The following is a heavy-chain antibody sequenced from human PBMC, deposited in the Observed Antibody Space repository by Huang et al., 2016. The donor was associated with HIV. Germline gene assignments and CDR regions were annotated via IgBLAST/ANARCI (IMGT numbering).Heavy chain of an antibody. J-gene: IGHJ4*02. CDR3: ASQHIGAAATWF. D-gene: IGHD6-13*01. Sequence: QLQLQESGPGQVKPSETLSLTCTVSGDFISSTNYYWGWIRQAPGKGREWVGSVYQSWSTNSNPSLKSRVTLSVDTSRNQFSLRLNSVTAADTAVYYCASQHIGAAATWFWGRGTQVAVSS. V-gene: IGHV4-39*01. CDR1: GDFISSTNYY. CDR2: VYQSWST.